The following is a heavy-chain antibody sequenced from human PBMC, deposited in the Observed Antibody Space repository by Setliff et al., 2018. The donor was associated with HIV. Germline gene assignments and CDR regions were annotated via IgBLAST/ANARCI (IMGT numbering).Heavy chain of an antibody. CDR3: ARRAAGGSSPNDYMDV. J-gene: IGHJ6*03. CDR2: INAGNGNI. V-gene: IGHV1-3*01. CDR1: GYTFTGYY. Sequence: ASVKVSCKAPGYTFTGYYMHWVRQAPGQRLEWMGWINAGNGNIKYSQKFQGRVTITADKSTSTAYMELSSLRSEDTAVYYCARRAAGGSSPNDYMDVWGKGTTVTVSS. D-gene: IGHD6-6*01.